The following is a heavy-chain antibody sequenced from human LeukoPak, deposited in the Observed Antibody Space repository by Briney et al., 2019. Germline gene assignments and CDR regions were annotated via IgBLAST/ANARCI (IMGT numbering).Heavy chain of an antibody. D-gene: IGHD3-22*01. V-gene: IGHV4-39*01. CDR1: GGSIRSSGYF. J-gene: IGHJ4*02. CDR2: IYYGGTT. CDR3: ARQRDYYDSSGQSDFDS. Sequence: SETLSLACSVSGGSIRSSGYFWGWIRQPPGKALEWIGSIYYGGTTYYNPSLKSRVTISVDTSKKQFSLKLSSVTAADTAFYYCARQRDYYDSSGQSDFDSWGQGTLVTVSS.